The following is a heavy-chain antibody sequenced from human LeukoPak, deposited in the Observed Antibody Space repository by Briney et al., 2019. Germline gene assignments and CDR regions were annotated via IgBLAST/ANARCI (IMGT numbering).Heavy chain of an antibody. D-gene: IGHD4-17*01. CDR3: ARAADYGDFLNY. J-gene: IGHJ4*02. CDR1: GFTFSSYP. V-gene: IGHV3-30*04. CDR2: ISYDGSNE. Sequence: GGSLRLSCAASGFTFSSYPMHWVRQAPGKGLEWVALISYDGSNEYYADSVKGRFTISRDSSKNTLNMQMNSLRPEDTAVYYCARAADYGDFLNYWGQGTLVTVSS.